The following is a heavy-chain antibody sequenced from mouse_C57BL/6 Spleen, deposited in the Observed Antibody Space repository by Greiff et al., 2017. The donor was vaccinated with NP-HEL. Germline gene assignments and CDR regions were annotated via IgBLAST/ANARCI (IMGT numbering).Heavy chain of an antibody. Sequence: VQLKESGPELVKPGASVKMSCKASGYTFTDYNMHWVKQSHGKSLEWIGYINPNNGGTSYNQKFKGKATLTVNKSSSTAYMELRSLTSEDSAVYYCARWDGRAWFAYWGQGTLVTVSA. CDR1: GYTFTDYN. J-gene: IGHJ3*01. D-gene: IGHD1-1*02. CDR3: ARWDGRAWFAY. V-gene: IGHV1-22*01. CDR2: INPNNGGT.